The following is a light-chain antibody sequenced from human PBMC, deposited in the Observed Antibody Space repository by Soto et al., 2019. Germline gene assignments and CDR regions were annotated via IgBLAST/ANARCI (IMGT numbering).Light chain of an antibody. V-gene: IGKV1-39*01. CDR2: AAS. CDR3: QQSYNALSCT. J-gene: IGKJ1*01. CDR1: QTISNY. Sequence: DIQMTQSPSSLSASVGDRVTITCRASQTISNYLNWYQQKSGSAPQLLIYAASKLRSGVPLRFRGSGSGTTYTLTIVSLQPDDFATYYCQQSYNALSCTFGQGTKVEMK.